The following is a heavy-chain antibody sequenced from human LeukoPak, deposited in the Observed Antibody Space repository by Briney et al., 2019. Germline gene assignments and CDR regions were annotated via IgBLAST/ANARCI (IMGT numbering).Heavy chain of an antibody. CDR2: INHSGST. J-gene: IGHJ3*02. CDR3: ARVGYNAFDI. Sequence: SETLSLTCAVYGGSFNVHYRNWIRQPPGKGLEWIGQINHSGSTNYNSSLKSRVTISVDTSKNQFSLKVSSVTAADTAVYYCARVGYNAFDIWGQGTMVAVSS. D-gene: IGHD5-24*01. V-gene: IGHV4-34*01. CDR1: GGSFNVHY.